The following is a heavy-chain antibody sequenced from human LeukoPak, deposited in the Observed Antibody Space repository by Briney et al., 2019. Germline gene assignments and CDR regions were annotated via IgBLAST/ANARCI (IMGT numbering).Heavy chain of an antibody. CDR2: IIPILGIA. CDR3: ARTIVGATNNY. Sequence: SVKVSYKASGGTFSSYAISWVRQAPGQGLEWMGRIIPILGIANYAQKFQGRVTITADKSTSTAYMELSSLRSEDTAVYYCARTIVGATNNYWGQGTLVTVSS. V-gene: IGHV1-69*04. CDR1: GGTFSSYA. J-gene: IGHJ4*02. D-gene: IGHD1-26*01.